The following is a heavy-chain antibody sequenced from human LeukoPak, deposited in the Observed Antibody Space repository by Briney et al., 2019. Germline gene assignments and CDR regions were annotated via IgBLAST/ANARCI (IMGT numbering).Heavy chain of an antibody. Sequence: PSGTLSLTCAVSGGSISSSNWWSWARPPPGKGLEWIGVIYHSGSTNYNPSLKSRVTISVDKSKNQFSLKLSSVTAPDPAVYYCASRLYYFDYWGQGTLVTVS. CDR2: IYHSGST. J-gene: IGHJ4*02. CDR1: GGSISSSNW. D-gene: IGHD6-6*01. V-gene: IGHV4-4*02. CDR3: ASRLYYFDY.